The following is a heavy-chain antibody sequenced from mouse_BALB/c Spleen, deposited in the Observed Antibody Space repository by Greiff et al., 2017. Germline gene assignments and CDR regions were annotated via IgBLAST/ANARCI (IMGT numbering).Heavy chain of an antibody. D-gene: IGHD1-1*01. CDR2: IYPGNVNT. V-gene: IGHV1S56*01. CDR1: GYTFTSYY. Sequence: QVQLQQSGPELVKPGASVRISCKASGYTFTSYYIHWVKQRPGQGLEWIGLIYPGNVNTKYNEKFKGKATLTADKSSSTAYMQLSSLTSEDSAVYFGAREELLRYQAWFAYWGQGTLVTVSA. J-gene: IGHJ3*01. CDR3: AREELLRYQAWFAY.